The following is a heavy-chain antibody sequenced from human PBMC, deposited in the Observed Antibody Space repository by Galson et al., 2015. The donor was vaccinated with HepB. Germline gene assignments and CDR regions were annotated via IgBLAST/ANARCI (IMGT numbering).Heavy chain of an antibody. Sequence: SLRLSCAASGFTFSSYGMHWVRQAPGKGLEWVAVISYDGSNKYYADSVKGRFTISRDNSKNTLYLQMNSLRAEDTAVYYCAKDSPDYGDYIDPSYFDYWGQGTLVTVSS. D-gene: IGHD4-17*01. CDR1: GFTFSSYG. V-gene: IGHV3-30*18. CDR2: ISYDGSNK. J-gene: IGHJ4*02. CDR3: AKDSPDYGDYIDPSYFDY.